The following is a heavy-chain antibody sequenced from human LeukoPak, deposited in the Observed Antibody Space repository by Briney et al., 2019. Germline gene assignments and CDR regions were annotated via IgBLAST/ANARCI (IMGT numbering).Heavy chain of an antibody. CDR1: GFHFSSYS. D-gene: IGHD1-26*01. CDR3: ARALPSPLYSGSYADAFDI. CDR2: ISSSSSTI. V-gene: IGHV3-48*04. Sequence: GGSLRLSCAASGFHFSSYSMNWVRQAPGKGLEWVSYISSSSSTIYYADSVKGRFTISRDNAKNSLYLQMNSLRAEDTAVYYCARALPSPLYSGSYADAFDIWGQGTMVTVSS. J-gene: IGHJ3*02.